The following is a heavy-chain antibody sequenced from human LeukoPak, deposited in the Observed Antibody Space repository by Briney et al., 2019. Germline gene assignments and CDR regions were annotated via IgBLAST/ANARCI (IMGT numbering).Heavy chain of an antibody. D-gene: IGHD2-21*02. V-gene: IGHV1-18*01. Sequence: GAAVKASCKASGYTFNTYGISWVRQAPGQRPEWMGWINTDNRNTKYAKKFHGRVTMTTDTSTSTAYMELSSLRSDDTAVYYCARKGCTGDCYRFDPWGEGTPVAPSS. CDR1: GYTFNTYG. CDR2: INTDNRNT. J-gene: IGHJ5*02. CDR3: ARKGCTGDCYRFDP.